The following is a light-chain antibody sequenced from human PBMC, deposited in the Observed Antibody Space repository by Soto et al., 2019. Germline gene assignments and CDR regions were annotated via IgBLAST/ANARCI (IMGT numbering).Light chain of an antibody. Sequence: DIQMTQSPSTLSASVVDKVTITCRASQSISSWLAWYQQKPGKAPKLLIYDASSLESGVPSRFSGSGSGTEFTLSSSGLQPDDFATYYCQQYNSYSLTIGGGTKVEIK. CDR1: QSISSW. CDR3: QQYNSYSLT. V-gene: IGKV1-5*01. CDR2: DAS. J-gene: IGKJ4*01.